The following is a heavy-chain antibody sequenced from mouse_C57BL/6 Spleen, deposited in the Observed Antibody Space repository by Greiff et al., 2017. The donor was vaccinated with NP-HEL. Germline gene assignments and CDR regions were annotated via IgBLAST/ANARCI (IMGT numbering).Heavy chain of an antibody. D-gene: IGHD1-1*01. CDR1: GFNIKDYY. Sequence: EVKLVESGAELVKPGASVKLSCTASGFNIKDYYMHWVKQRTEQGLEWIGRIDPEDGETKYAPKFQGKATITADTSSNTAYLQLSSLTSEDTAVYYCARDYYGSSYEGYFDYWGQGTTLTVSS. J-gene: IGHJ2*01. V-gene: IGHV14-2*01. CDR2: IDPEDGET. CDR3: ARDYYGSSYEGYFDY.